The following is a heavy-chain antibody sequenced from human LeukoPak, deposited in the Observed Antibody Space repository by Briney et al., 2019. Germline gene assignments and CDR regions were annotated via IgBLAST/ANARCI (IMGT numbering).Heavy chain of an antibody. V-gene: IGHV4-31*11. J-gene: IGHJ4*02. Sequence: KASQTLSLTCAVSGGSIRSAGYYWSWIRQHPGKGLEWIGYIYYSGGTCYNPSLKSRVTISVDTSTNQLSLKLSSVTAADSAVYYCAREGAYCGGDCYLDYWGQGNLVTVSS. CDR1: GGSIRSAGYY. D-gene: IGHD2-21*02. CDR3: AREGAYCGGDCYLDY. CDR2: IYYSGGT.